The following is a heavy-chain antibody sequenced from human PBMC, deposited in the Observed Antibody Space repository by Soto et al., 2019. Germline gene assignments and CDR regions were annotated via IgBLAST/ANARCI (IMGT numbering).Heavy chain of an antibody. Sequence: GGSLGLSCAASGVTFSVSAMDWVRQASGKGLEWVGRIRSKANSYATACAASVKGRGTISRDDSKNTAYLQMNSLKTQDTAVYYCPRALAARPGRDPWGQGTLVTVSS. CDR1: GVTFSVSA. CDR2: IRSKANSYAT. J-gene: IGHJ5*02. V-gene: IGHV3-73*01. CDR3: PRALAARPGRDP. D-gene: IGHD6-6*01.